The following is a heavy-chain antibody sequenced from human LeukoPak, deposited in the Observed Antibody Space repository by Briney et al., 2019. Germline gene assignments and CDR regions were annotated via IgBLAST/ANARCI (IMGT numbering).Heavy chain of an antibody. CDR2: IKEDGSEK. CDR3: ARETGYPYYFDY. CDR1: GFTFISYW. J-gene: IGHJ4*02. Sequence: GGSLRLSCAASGFTFISYWMSWVRQAPGEGLECVANIKEDGSEKYYVDSVKGRFTISTDNAKNSLYLQMNSLRAEDTAVYYCARETGYPYYFDYWGQGTLVTVSS. D-gene: IGHD3-16*02. V-gene: IGHV3-7*01.